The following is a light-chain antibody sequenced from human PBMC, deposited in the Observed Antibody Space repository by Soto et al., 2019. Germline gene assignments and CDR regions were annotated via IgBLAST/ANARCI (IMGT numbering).Light chain of an antibody. J-gene: IGKJ4*01. CDR3: QQTDSFPLS. CDR1: QSLSSW. Sequence: DIQMTQSPSTLSASVGDRVTITCRASQSLSSWLAWYQQKPGKAPKLLIYDASSLESGVPSRFSGRGSGTEFTLTIDSLQPEDFATYYCQQTDSFPLSFGGGTKVDIK. CDR2: DAS. V-gene: IGKV1-5*01.